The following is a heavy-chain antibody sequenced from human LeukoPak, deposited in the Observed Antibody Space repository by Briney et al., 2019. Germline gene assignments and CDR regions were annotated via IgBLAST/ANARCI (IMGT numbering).Heavy chain of an antibody. J-gene: IGHJ3*02. V-gene: IGHV4-28*03. D-gene: IGHD4-17*01. CDR3: ARATDYGDYVEAFDI. CDR2: IYYSGST. CDR1: GYSISSSNW. Sequence: SETLSLTCAVSGYSISSSNWWGWIRPPPGKGLEWIGYIYYSGSTYYNPSLKSRVTMSVDKSKNQFSLKLSSVTAADTAVYYCARATDYGDYVEAFDIWGQGTMVTVSS.